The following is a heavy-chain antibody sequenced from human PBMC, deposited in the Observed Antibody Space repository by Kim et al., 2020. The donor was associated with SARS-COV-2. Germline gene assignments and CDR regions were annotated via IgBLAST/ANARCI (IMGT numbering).Heavy chain of an antibody. Sequence: GGSLRLSCAASGFTFSNAWMSWVRQAPGKGLEWVGRIKRETDGGTTDYAAPAKDRFTISRDDSKNTLYLQMNSLKIEDTAVYYCTTALSNWGQGTLVTVS. J-gene: IGHJ4*02. CDR1: GFTFSNAW. CDR2: IKRETDGGTT. V-gene: IGHV3-15*01. CDR3: TTALSN.